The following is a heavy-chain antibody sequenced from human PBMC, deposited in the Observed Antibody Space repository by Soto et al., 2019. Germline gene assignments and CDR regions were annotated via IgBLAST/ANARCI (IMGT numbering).Heavy chain of an antibody. CDR2: IYYSGST. D-gene: IGHD3-16*01. V-gene: IGHV4-39*01. CDR1: GGSISSSSYY. Sequence: PSETLSLTCTVSGGSISSSSYYWGWIRQPPGKGLEWIGRIYYSGSTNYNPSLKSRVTISVDTSKNQFSLKLSSVTAAGTAVYYCARHNLDRCYDYVLYYYYYMDVWGKGTTVTVSS. CDR3: ARHNLDRCYDYVLYYYYYMDV. J-gene: IGHJ6*03.